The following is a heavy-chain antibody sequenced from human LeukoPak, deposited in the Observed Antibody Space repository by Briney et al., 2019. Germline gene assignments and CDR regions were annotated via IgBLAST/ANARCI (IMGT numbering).Heavy chain of an antibody. D-gene: IGHD4-17*01. CDR3: ASISFSRVTTMKGFDY. CDR2: IYDSGST. J-gene: IGHJ4*02. Sequence: SETLSLTCTVSGGSIKSYYWSWIRQPPGKGLEWIGYIYDSGSTNYNPSLKSRVTISLEAAKDQFSLKLSSVTAADTSVYYCASISFSRVTTMKGFDYWGRGTLVTVS. CDR1: GGSIKSYY. V-gene: IGHV4-59*08.